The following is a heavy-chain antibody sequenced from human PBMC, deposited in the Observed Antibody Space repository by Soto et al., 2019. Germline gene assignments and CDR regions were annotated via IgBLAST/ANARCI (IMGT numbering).Heavy chain of an antibody. J-gene: IGHJ6*02. CDR1: GGTFSSYA. D-gene: IGHD3-10*01. Sequence: QVQLVQSGAEVKKPGSSVKVSCKASGGTFSSYAISWVRQAPGQGLEWMGGIIPIFGTANYAQKFQGSVTITEDESTSTAYMELSSLRSEDTAVYYCARQVYYGSGSYYHYYYGMDVWGQGTTVTVSS. CDR3: ARQVYYGSGSYYHYYYGMDV. CDR2: IIPIFGTA. V-gene: IGHV1-69*01.